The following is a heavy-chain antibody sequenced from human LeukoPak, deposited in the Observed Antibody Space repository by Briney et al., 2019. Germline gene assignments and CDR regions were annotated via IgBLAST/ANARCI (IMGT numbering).Heavy chain of an antibody. J-gene: IGHJ4*02. Sequence: GGSLRLSCAASGFTFSNYNMNWIRQAPGKGLEWVSYITSRSSSIYYADSVKGRFTISRDNAQNSLYLQMNSLRDEDTAVYYCARDSRFGKLLIPYFDYWGQGTLVTVSS. CDR1: GFTFSNYN. V-gene: IGHV3-48*02. CDR2: ITSRSSSI. CDR3: ARDSRFGKLLIPYFDY. D-gene: IGHD3-10*01.